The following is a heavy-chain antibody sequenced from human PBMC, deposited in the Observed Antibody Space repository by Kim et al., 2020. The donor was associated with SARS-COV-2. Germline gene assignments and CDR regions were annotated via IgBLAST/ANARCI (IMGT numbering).Heavy chain of an antibody. V-gene: IGHV7-4-1*02. J-gene: IGHJ4*02. CDR1: GYTFTNNA. CDR3: ARVIWGTYRYTDY. D-gene: IGHD3-16*02. CDR2: INTDTGNP. Sequence: ASVKVSCKASGYTFTNNAISWVRQAPGQGLEWMGWINTDTGNPTYAQAFTRRFVFSVDTSVTKAYLQISSLEAEDTALYYCARVIWGTYRYTDYWGQGTL.